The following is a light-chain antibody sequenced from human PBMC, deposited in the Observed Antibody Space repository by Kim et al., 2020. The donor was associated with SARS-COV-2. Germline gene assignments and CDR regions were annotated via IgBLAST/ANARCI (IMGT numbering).Light chain of an antibody. Sequence: APGKTARITGGGNNIESKSVHWNQQKPGQAPVLVIYYDSDRPSGIPERFSGSNSGNTATLTISRVEAGDEADYYCQVWDSSSDHRVFGGGTQLTVL. J-gene: IGLJ3*02. V-gene: IGLV3-21*04. CDR2: YDS. CDR1: NIESKS. CDR3: QVWDSSSDHRV.